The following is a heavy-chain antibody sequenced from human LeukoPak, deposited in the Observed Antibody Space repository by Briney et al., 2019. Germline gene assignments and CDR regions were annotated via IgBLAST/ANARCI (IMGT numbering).Heavy chain of an antibody. CDR1: GGTFSSYA. D-gene: IGHD3-10*01. CDR3: ARVGSYYGEFDY. Sequence: ASVKVSCKASGGTFSSYAISWVRQAPEQGLEWMGGIIPIFGTANYAQKFQGRVTITADKSTSTAYMELSSLRAEDTAVYYCARVGSYYGEFDYWGQGTLVTVSS. CDR2: IIPIFGTA. J-gene: IGHJ4*02. V-gene: IGHV1-69*06.